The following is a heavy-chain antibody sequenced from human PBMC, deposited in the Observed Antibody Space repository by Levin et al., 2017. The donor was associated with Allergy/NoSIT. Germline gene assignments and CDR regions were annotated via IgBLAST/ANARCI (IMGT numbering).Heavy chain of an antibody. CDR3: ARGYLTSKQQLPHLWGY. D-gene: IGHD6-13*01. V-gene: IGHV1-8*01. Sequence: ASVKVSCKASGYTFTSYDINWVRQATGQGLEWMGWMNPNSGNTGYAQKFQGRVTMTRNTSISTAYMELSSLRSEDTAVYYCARGYLTSKQQLPHLWGYWGQGTLVTVSS. J-gene: IGHJ4*02. CDR1: GYTFTSYD. CDR2: MNPNSGNT.